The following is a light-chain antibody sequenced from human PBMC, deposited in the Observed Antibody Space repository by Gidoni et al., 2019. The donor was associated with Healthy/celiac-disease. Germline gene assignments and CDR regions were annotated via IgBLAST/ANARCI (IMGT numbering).Light chain of an antibody. CDR1: QSISSY. V-gene: IGKV1-39*01. Sequence: DIQMTQSPSSLSASVVDRVTITCRASQSISSYLNWYQQKPGKAPKLLIYAASSLQSGVPSRFSGSGSGTDFNIIISSLQPEDFATYYCQQSYSTPLTFGGGTKVEIK. CDR3: QQSYSTPLT. CDR2: AAS. J-gene: IGKJ4*01.